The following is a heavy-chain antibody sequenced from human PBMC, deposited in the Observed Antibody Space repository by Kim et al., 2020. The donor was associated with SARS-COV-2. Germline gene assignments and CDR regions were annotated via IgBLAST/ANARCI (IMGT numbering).Heavy chain of an antibody. CDR1: GFTFSSYG. D-gene: IGHD5-18*01. V-gene: IGHV3-30*18. J-gene: IGHJ4*02. CDR2: ISYDGSNK. Sequence: GGSLRLSCAASGFTFSSYGMHWVRQAPGKGLEWVAVISYDGSNKYYADSVKGRFTISRDNSKNTLYLQMNSLRAEDTAVYYCAKAVTWIQLWLGYWGQGTLVTVSS. CDR3: AKAVTWIQLWLGY.